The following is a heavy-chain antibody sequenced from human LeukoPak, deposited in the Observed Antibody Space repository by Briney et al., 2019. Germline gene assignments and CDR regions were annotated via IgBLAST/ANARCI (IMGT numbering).Heavy chain of an antibody. Sequence: SETLSLTCTVSGYSISSGYYWGWIRQPPGKGLEWIGSFYHSGNNYSPSLKSRVTISVDTSKNQFSLKLSSVTAADTAVYYCARELWIATTGTTAFDYWGQGTLVTVSS. CDR3: ARELWIATTGTTAFDY. D-gene: IGHD6-13*01. CDR2: FYHSGN. CDR1: GYSISSGYY. V-gene: IGHV4-38-2*02. J-gene: IGHJ4*02.